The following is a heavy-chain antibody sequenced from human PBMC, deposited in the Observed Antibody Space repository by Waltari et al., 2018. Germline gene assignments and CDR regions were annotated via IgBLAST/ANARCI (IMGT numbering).Heavy chain of an antibody. J-gene: IGHJ6*03. D-gene: IGHD2-8*01. CDR3: ARGVSKSFYYYYYYMDV. CDR1: GYTFTPYF. V-gene: IGHV1-2*02. Sequence: QVQLVQSGAEVKKPGASVRVSCKASGYTFTPYFLHWVRQAPGQGLEWMGWINPTSGDTKYAQKFQGRVTMTGDTSFSTAYMELSRLTSDDTAVYYCARGVSKSFYYYYYYMDVWGTGTTVTVS. CDR2: INPTSGDT.